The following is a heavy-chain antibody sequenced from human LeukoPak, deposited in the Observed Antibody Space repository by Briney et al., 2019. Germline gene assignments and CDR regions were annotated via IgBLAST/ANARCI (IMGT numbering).Heavy chain of an antibody. CDR3: ARAAMIVVALSLDI. CDR1: GFTFSSYA. Sequence: HPGGSLRLSCAASGFTFSSYAMHWVRQAPGKGLEWVAVISYDGSNKYYADSVKGRFTISRDNSKNTLYLQMNSLRAEDTAVYYCARAAMIVVALSLDIWGQGTMVTVSS. D-gene: IGHD3-22*01. V-gene: IGHV3-30*04. J-gene: IGHJ3*02. CDR2: ISYDGSNK.